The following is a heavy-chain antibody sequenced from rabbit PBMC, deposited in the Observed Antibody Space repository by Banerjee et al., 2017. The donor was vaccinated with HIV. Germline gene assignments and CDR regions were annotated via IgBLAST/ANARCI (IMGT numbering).Heavy chain of an antibody. D-gene: IGHD8-1*01. J-gene: IGHJ4*01. V-gene: IGHV1S40*01. CDR3: AMWAGSTDYSL. CDR2: IYAGSDSA. CDR1: GFTISSSYY. Sequence: QSLEESGGDLVKPGASLTLTCTASGFTISSSYYMCWVRQAPGKGLEWIGCIYAGSDSAYYASWAKGRFTISKTSSTTVTLQMTSLTAADTATYFCAMWAGSTDYSLWGPGTLVTVS.